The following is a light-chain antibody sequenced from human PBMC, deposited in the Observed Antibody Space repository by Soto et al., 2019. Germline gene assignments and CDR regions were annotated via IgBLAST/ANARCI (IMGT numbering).Light chain of an antibody. J-gene: IGKJ2*01. CDR1: QSSSSY. V-gene: IGKV1-39*01. CDR3: QQSYSTPYT. CDR2: AAS. Sequence: DIQMTQSPSSMSASVGDRVTITCRASQSSSSYLNWYQQKPGKAPKLLIYAASSLQSGFPSKFSGSGSGTDFTLTISSLQPEDFENYYFQQSYSTPYTFGQGTKLEIK.